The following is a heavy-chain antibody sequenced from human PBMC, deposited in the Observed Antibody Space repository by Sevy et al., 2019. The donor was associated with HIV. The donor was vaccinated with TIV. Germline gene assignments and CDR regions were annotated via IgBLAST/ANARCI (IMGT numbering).Heavy chain of an antibody. Sequence: GGSLSLSCVASGFSFSTYSMNWVRQAPGKGLEWVSYIGTSSSTIYYADSVRGRFTISRDNGKNSLYLQMSSLRAADTALYYCARVPSTGRFGMDVWGQGTTVTVSS. D-gene: IGHD3-10*01. CDR2: IGTSSSTI. J-gene: IGHJ6*02. CDR3: ARVPSTGRFGMDV. CDR1: GFSFSTYS. V-gene: IGHV3-48*01.